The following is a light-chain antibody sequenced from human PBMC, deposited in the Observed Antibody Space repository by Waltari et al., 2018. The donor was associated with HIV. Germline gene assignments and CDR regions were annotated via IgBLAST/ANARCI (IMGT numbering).Light chain of an antibody. CDR1: SSYLDARLV. J-gene: IGLJ2*01. CDR3: QTYDSSLSGSVV. Sequence: QSVLTQQPSVSASPGLTVSFSFPRSSSYLDARLVVYWYQQIPGTAPKLLMYGNNRPSGVPDRFSGSKSGTSASLAITGLQAEDEADYYCQTYDSSLSGSVVFGGGTKLTVL. V-gene: IGLV1-40*01. CDR2: GN.